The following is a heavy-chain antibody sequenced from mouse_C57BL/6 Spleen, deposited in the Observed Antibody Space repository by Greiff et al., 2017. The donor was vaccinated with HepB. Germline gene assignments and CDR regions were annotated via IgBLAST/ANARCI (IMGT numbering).Heavy chain of an antibody. CDR3: ARSGGWLPPFDY. CDR2: INPNYGTT. CDR1: GYSFTDYN. J-gene: IGHJ2*01. D-gene: IGHD2-3*01. V-gene: IGHV1-39*01. Sequence: EVKLLESGPELVKPGASVKISCKASGYSFTDYNMNWVKQSNGKSLEWIGVINPNYGTTSYNQKFKGKATLTVDQSSSTAYMQLNSLTSEDSAVYYCARSGGWLPPFDYWGQGTTLTVSS.